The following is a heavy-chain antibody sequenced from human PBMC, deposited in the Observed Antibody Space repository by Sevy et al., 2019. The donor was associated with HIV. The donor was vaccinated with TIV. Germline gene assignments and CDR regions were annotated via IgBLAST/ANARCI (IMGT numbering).Heavy chain of an antibody. V-gene: IGHV4-39*01. Sequence: SETLSLTCTVSGGSISSSSYYWGWIRQPPGKGLEWSGSIYYSGSTYYNPSLKSRVTISVDTSKNQFSLKLSSVTAADTAVYYCARRGTIFGVVISNFFDYWGQGTLVTVSS. J-gene: IGHJ4*02. CDR3: ARRGTIFGVVISNFFDY. D-gene: IGHD3-3*01. CDR2: IYYSGST. CDR1: GGSISSSSYY.